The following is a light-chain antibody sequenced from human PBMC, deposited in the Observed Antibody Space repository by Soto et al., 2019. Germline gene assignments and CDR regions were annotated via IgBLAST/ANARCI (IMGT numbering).Light chain of an antibody. CDR3: HCQQFDSSRVYS. J-gene: IGKJ2*03. Sequence: EIVLTQSPATLSLSPGERATLSCRASQSVSSYLAWYQQKPGQAPRLLIYDASNRATGIPARFSGGGSGTDFTLTISRLEPEDSAVYYCHCQQFDSSRVYSFGQGTKLEI. CDR2: DAS. V-gene: IGKV3-11*01. CDR1: QSVSSY.